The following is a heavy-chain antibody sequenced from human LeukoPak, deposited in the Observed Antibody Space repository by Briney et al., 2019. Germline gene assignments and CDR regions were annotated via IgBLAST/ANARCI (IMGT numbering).Heavy chain of an antibody. V-gene: IGHV1-2*02. CDR2: LNPNSGGT. D-gene: IGHD6-6*01. CDR1: GYDFSDYY. Sequence: ASVKVSCKASGYDFSDYYIHWVRQAPGQGLEWMGWLNPNSGGTNYAQKFQGRVTMTRGTSISTAYMELSRLRSDDTAVYYCARDKSSSSPYYYYYMDVWGKGTTVTVSS. J-gene: IGHJ6*03. CDR3: ARDKSSSSPYYYYYMDV.